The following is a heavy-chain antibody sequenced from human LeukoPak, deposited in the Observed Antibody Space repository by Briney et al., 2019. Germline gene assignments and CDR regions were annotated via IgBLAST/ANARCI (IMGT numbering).Heavy chain of an antibody. CDR1: GFTFNSYV. CDR3: TKSSGYYSPFDF. CDR2: ISASGAAT. D-gene: IGHD3-22*01. Sequence: PGGSLRLSCAASGFTFNSYVMTWVRLAPGKGLEWVSSISASGAATYYADSVKGRFTISRDDSKDVMYLQMNSLRGEDTAAYYRTKSSGYYSPFDFWGQGTLVTVSS. J-gene: IGHJ4*02. V-gene: IGHV3-23*01.